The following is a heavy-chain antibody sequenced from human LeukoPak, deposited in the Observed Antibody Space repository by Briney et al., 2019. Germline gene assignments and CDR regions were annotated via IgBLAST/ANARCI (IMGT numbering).Heavy chain of an antibody. D-gene: IGHD3-3*01. V-gene: IGHV3-23*01. J-gene: IGHJ4*02. CDR3: AKWGTYDFWSGYFPFDW. CDR2: ISGIGGST. Sequence: RRSLRPSCAVSRFGPTSDATGWVRHAPEGGLGWGSAISGIGGSTNYTDSVNGRFTISRDNAKNQLYLQMNSLRAEDTALYYCAKWGTYDFWSGYFPFDWWGQGTLVTVSS. CDR1: RFGPTSDA.